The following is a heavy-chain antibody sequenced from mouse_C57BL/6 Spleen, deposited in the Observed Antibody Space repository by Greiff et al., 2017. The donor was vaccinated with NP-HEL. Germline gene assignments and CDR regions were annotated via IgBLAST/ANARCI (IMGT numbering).Heavy chain of an antibody. CDR3: ARGGIITTSSAY. J-gene: IGHJ3*01. D-gene: IGHD1-1*01. CDR2: IDPSDSET. CDR1: GYTFTSYW. V-gene: IGHV1-52*01. Sequence: VQLQQPGAELVRPGSSVKLSCKASGYTFTSYWMHWVKQRPIQGLEWIGNIDPSDSETHYNQKFKDKATLTVDKSSSTAYMQLSSLTSEDSAVYYCARGGIITTSSAYWGQGTLVTVSA.